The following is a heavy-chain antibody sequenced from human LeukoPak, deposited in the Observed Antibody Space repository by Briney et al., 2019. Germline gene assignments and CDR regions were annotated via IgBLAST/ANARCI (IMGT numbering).Heavy chain of an antibody. V-gene: IGHV4-34*01. CDR2: INHSGST. CDR1: GGSFSGYY. D-gene: IGHD3-10*01. J-gene: IGHJ6*03. CDR3: ARGYRNRRMVRGVYYYYYYMDV. Sequence: SETLSLTCAVYGGSFSGYYWSWIRQPPGKGLEWIGEINHSGSTNYNPSLKSRVTISVDTSKNQFSLKLSSVTAADTAVYYCARGYRNRRMVRGVYYYYYYMDVWGKGTTVTISS.